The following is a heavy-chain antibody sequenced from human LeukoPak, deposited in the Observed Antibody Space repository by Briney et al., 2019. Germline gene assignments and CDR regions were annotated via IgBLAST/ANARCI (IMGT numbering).Heavy chain of an antibody. V-gene: IGHV3-30-3*01. J-gene: IGHJ4*02. CDR1: GFPFSIYA. D-gene: IGHD4-11*01. CDR3: ARAPSASTVTAGGFDY. CDR2: ISYDGSNE. Sequence: GGSLRLSCVASGFPFSIYAIHWVRQAPGKGLEWVTLISYDGSNEYYAASVKGRFTVSRDDSKNTLYLQMNSLRAEDTAVYYCARAPSASTVTAGGFDYWGQGTLVTVSS.